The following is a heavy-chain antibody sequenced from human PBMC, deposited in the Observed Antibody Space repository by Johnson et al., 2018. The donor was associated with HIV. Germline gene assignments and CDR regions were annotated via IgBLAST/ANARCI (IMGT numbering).Heavy chain of an antibody. Sequence: QVQLVESGGGVVQPGRSLTLSCAASGFTFSSYAMHWVRQAPGTGLEWVAVISYDGSNKYYADSVTGRFTISRDNSKNTLYLQMNSLRAEDTAVYYCAKDMGGDRNAFDIWGQGTMVTVSS. J-gene: IGHJ3*02. CDR3: AKDMGGDRNAFDI. CDR1: GFTFSSYA. V-gene: IGHV3-30*04. CDR2: ISYDGSNK. D-gene: IGHD1-26*01.